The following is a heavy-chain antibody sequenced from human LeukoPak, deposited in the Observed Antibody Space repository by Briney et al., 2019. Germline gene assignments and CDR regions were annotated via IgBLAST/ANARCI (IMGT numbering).Heavy chain of an antibody. Sequence: GGSLTLSCAASGFTFSSYRMNWVRQAPGKGLEWVSSISSSSSYIYYADSVKGRFTISRDNAKNSLYLQMNSLRAEDTAVYYCARDRGYCSSTSCYFGGGYFDYWGQGTLVTVSS. D-gene: IGHD2-2*01. CDR2: ISSSSSYI. CDR3: ARDRGYCSSTSCYFGGGYFDY. J-gene: IGHJ4*02. CDR1: GFTFSSYR. V-gene: IGHV3-21*01.